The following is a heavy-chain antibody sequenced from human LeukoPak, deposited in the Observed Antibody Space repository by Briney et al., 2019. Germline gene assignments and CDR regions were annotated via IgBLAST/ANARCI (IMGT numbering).Heavy chain of an antibody. Sequence: PGGSLRLSCAASGFTFSNYNFYWVRQAPGKGLEWVSSISSTSSYIYYADSVKGRFTISRDNAKNSLYLQMNSLRAEDTAVYYCASAAPSSWYSERWGQGTLVTVSS. V-gene: IGHV3-21*01. CDR1: GFTFSNYN. CDR3: ASAAPSSWYSER. J-gene: IGHJ4*02. CDR2: ISSTSSYI. D-gene: IGHD6-13*01.